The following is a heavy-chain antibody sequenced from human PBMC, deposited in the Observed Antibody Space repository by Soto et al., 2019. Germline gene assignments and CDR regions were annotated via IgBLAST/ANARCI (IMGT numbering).Heavy chain of an antibody. J-gene: IGHJ4*02. CDR3: ARDVI. Sequence: EVQLVESGGGLVQPGGSLRLSCAASGFTFSNFWMSWVRQAPGKGLEWVASIKSDGSERSHVDAVRGRFSISRDNARNSLYLQMTSLRADDTAVYYCARDVIWGQGSLVTVSS. CDR1: GFTFSNFW. CDR2: IKSDGSER. V-gene: IGHV3-7*05.